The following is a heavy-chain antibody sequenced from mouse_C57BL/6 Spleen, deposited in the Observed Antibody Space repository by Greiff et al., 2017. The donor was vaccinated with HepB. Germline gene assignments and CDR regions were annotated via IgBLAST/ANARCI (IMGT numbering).Heavy chain of an antibody. CDR1: GYTFTDYY. D-gene: IGHD1-1*01. Sequence: VLLVQSGAELVRPGASVKLSCKASGYTFTDYYINWVKQRPGQGLEWIARIYPGSGDTDYNEKFKGKATLTADKSSSTAYMQLSSLTSEDSAVYFCARTYYCNSVAWFAYWGQGTLVTVSA. CDR2: IYPGSGDT. J-gene: IGHJ3*01. CDR3: ARTYYCNSVAWFAY. V-gene: IGHV1-76*01.